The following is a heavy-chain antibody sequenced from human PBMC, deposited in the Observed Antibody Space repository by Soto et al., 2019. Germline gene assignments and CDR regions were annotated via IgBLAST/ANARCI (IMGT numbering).Heavy chain of an antibody. CDR2: IYYIVST. CDR1: DGSISSGXCY. V-gene: IGHV4-31*03. Sequence: SXTXTVSDGSISSGXCYWSLILQHPGKGLEWIGYIYYIVSTYYNPSLKSRVTISVDTSNNQFSLKLSSVTAADTAVYYSARERYNCNYHSYYYYGMDVWGQGTTVTVSS. D-gene: IGHD1-7*01. J-gene: IGHJ6*02. CDR3: ARERYNCNYHSYYYYGMDV.